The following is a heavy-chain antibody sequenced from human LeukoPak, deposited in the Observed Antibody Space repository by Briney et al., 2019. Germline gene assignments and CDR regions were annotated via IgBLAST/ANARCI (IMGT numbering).Heavy chain of an antibody. CDR2: IYPGDSDT. Sequence: GESLKISCKGSGYSFTTYYIGWVRQMPGRGLEWMGIIYPGDSDTRYSPSFQGRVTISADKSISAAYLQWSSLKASDTAMYYCARRDSSSWFDPWGQGTLVTVSS. V-gene: IGHV5-51*01. CDR3: ARRDSSSWFDP. J-gene: IGHJ5*02. CDR1: GYSFTTYY. D-gene: IGHD4-11*01.